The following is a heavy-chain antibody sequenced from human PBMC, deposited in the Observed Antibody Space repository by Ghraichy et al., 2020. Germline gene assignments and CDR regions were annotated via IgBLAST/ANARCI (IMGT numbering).Heavy chain of an antibody. V-gene: IGHV3-53*01. CDR1: GFTVSSNY. J-gene: IGHJ6*04. CDR2: IYSGGST. D-gene: IGHD3-3*01. CDR3: ASLGIFGVVMIHQPGRYPDV. Sequence: GGSLRLSCAASGFTVSSNYMSWVRQAPGKGLEWVSVIYSGGSTYYADSVKGRFTISRDNSKNTLYLQMNSLRAEDTAVYYCASLGIFGVVMIHQPGRYPDVWGKGTTVTVSS.